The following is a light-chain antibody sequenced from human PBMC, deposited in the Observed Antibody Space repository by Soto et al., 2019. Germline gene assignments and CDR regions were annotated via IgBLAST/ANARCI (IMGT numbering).Light chain of an antibody. J-gene: IGKJ4*01. V-gene: IGKV3-15*01. CDR1: QSISTN. Sequence: EIVMTQSPSTLSVSPGKRATLSCRASQSISTNLAWYQQKPGQGPRLLIFGASTRAIGIPARFSGSGSGTDFTLTISSLQSEDFAVYFCQHYYERPLTFGGGTKVDIK. CDR3: QHYYERPLT. CDR2: GAS.